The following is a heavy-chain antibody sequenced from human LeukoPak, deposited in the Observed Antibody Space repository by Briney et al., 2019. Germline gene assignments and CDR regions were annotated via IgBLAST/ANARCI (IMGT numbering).Heavy chain of an antibody. CDR1: GFTFSSYS. CDR2: IYSGGST. V-gene: IGHV3-53*04. J-gene: IGHJ6*02. Sequence: GGSLRLSCAASGFTFSSYSMNWVRQAPGKGLEWVSVIYSGGSTYYADSVKGRFTISRHNSKNTLYLQMNSLRAEDTAVYYCAGGYSYGLRPYYYYGMDVWGQGTTVTVSS. D-gene: IGHD5-18*01. CDR3: AGGYSYGLRPYYYYGMDV.